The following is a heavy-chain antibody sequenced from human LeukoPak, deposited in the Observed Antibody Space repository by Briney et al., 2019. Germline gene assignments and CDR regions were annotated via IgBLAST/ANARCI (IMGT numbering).Heavy chain of an antibody. CDR3: ARGASPDF. CDR1: GGSISNYD. CDR2: IFYSGST. V-gene: IGHV4-59*13. J-gene: IGHJ4*02. Sequence: SETLSLTCTVSGGSISNYDWSWIRQPPGKGLEWIGYIFYSGSTNYNPSLKSRVTMSLDTSKSRFSLKLSSVTAADTAVYYCARGASPDFWGQGTLVTVSS.